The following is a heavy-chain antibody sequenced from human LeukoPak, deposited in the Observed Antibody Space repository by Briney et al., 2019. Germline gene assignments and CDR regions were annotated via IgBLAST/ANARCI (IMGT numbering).Heavy chain of an antibody. J-gene: IGHJ6*02. Sequence: PGGSLRLSCAASGFTFSSYEMNWVRQAPGKGLEWVSYISSSGSTIYYADSVKGRFTISRDNAKNSLYLQMNSLRPEDTAVYYCARSLVIPSTMGRYYYFGLDVWGQGTTVTVSS. CDR2: ISSSGSTI. V-gene: IGHV3-48*03. CDR3: ARSLVIPSTMGRYYYFGLDV. CDR1: GFTFSSYE. D-gene: IGHD3-16*02.